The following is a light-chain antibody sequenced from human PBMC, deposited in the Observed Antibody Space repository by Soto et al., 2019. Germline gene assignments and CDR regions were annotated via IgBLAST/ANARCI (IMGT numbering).Light chain of an antibody. Sequence: EIVLSQFPGTLSLSPGERATLSCRASQSGGKNYLGWYQQKPGQAPRLLIYGASNRATGIPDRFSGSGSGTDFTLTISRLEPEDFAVYYCQQYGSSGTFGQGTKGDIK. V-gene: IGKV3-20*01. CDR3: QQYGSSGT. CDR2: GAS. J-gene: IGKJ1*01. CDR1: QSGGKNY.